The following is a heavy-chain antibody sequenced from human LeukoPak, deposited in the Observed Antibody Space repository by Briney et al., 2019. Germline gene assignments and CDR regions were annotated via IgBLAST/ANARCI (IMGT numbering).Heavy chain of an antibody. J-gene: IGHJ4*02. D-gene: IGHD3-22*01. Sequence: SQTLSLTRTVSGGSISSYYWSWIRQPPAKGLEWIGYNPYSGSTNYNPSLTGRVTISVDTSKNQFSLKLSSVSASDTAVYYCGRDGSGYYYWGQGTLVTVSS. CDR3: GRDGSGYYY. CDR1: GGSISSYY. CDR2: NPYSGST. V-gene: IGHV4-59*01.